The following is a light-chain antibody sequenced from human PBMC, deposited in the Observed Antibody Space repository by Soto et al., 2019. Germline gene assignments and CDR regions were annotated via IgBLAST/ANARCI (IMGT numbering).Light chain of an antibody. V-gene: IGKV1-5*01. CDR3: QEYNNPLA. Sequence: DIQMTQSPSTLSASIGDSVTISCRASQTISIWLAWYQQKPGRAPKLLIYDASSLQGGVPSRFSGSGSGTEFSLTITDLHPDDFATYYCQEYNNPLAFGPVNTLD. CDR1: QTISIW. J-gene: IGKJ3*01. CDR2: DAS.